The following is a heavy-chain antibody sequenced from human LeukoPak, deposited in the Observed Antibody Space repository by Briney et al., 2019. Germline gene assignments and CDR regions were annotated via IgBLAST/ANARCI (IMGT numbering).Heavy chain of an antibody. CDR1: GFTFSSYA. CDR3: AKESIAARREFRH. J-gene: IGHJ1*01. Sequence: GGSLRLSCAASGFTFSSYAMHWVRQAPGKGLEWVAVISYDGSNKYYADSVKGRFTISRDNSKNTLYLQMNSLRAEDTAVYYCAKESIAARREFRHWGQGTLVTVSS. CDR2: ISYDGSNK. D-gene: IGHD6-6*01. V-gene: IGHV3-30-3*01.